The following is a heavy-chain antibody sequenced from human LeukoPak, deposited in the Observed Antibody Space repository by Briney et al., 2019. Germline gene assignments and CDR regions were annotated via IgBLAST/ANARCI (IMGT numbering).Heavy chain of an antibody. V-gene: IGHV3-53*05. CDR2: IYSGGST. Sequence: PGRSLRLSCAASGFTVSSNYMSWVRQAPGKGLEWVSVIYSGGSTYYADSVKGRFTISRDNSKNTLYLQMNSLRAEDTAVYNCAKDHPYYYDSRRPSPPPDYWGQGTLVTVSS. CDR1: GFTVSSNY. D-gene: IGHD3-22*01. J-gene: IGHJ4*02. CDR3: AKDHPYYYDSRRPSPPPDY.